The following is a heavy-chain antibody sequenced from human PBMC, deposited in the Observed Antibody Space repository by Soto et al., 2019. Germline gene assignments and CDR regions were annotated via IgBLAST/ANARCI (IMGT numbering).Heavy chain of an antibody. V-gene: IGHV4-39*01. CDR2: IYYSGST. D-gene: IGHD6-13*01. Sequence: SLTCTVSGGSISSSSYYWGWIRQPPGKGLEWIGSIYYSGSTYYNPSLKSRVTISVDTSKNQFSLKLSSVTAADTAVYYCASNEAAAGPFDYWGQGTLVTVSS. CDR1: GGSISSSSYY. CDR3: ASNEAAAGPFDY. J-gene: IGHJ4*02.